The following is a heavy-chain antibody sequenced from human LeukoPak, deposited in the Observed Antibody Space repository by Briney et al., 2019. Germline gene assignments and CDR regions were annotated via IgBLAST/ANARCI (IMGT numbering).Heavy chain of an antibody. Sequence: GGSLRLSCAASGFTFDDYAMHWVRQAPGKGLEWVSLISWDGGSTYYADSVKGRFTISRDNSKNSLYLQMNSLRAEDTALYYCAKDIKPAAPNYYYGMDVWGKGTTVTVSS. V-gene: IGHV3-43D*04. D-gene: IGHD2-2*01. CDR1: GFTFDDYA. J-gene: IGHJ6*04. CDR3: AKDIKPAAPNYYYGMDV. CDR2: ISWDGGST.